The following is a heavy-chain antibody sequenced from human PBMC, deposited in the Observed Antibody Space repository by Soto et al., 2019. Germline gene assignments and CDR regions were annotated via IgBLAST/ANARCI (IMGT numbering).Heavy chain of an antibody. CDR3: ARVETRYDILTAYLDY. CDR1: GYTFTSYA. CDR2: INAGNGNT. D-gene: IGHD3-9*01. Sequence: QVQLVQSGAEVKKPGASVKVSCKASGYTFTSYAMHWVRQAPGHRREWMGWINAGNGNTKYSQKFQGRVTITRDTSASTAYMELSSLRSEDTAVYYCARVETRYDILTAYLDYWGQGTLVTVSS. V-gene: IGHV1-3*01. J-gene: IGHJ4*02.